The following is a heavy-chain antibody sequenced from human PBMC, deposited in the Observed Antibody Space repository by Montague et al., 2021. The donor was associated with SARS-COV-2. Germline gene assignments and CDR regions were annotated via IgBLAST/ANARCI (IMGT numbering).Heavy chain of an antibody. Sequence: SVKVSCKASGYTFTGNYMHWVRQAPGQGLEWMGWINPNSGGTNYAQKFQGRVTMTRDTSISTAYMELTNLRSNDTAVYYCARRRWLHSPDAFDIWGQGTLVTVSS. CDR1: GYTFTGNY. D-gene: IGHD5-12*01. CDR3: ARRRWLHSPDAFDI. J-gene: IGHJ3*02. V-gene: IGHV1-2*02. CDR2: INPNSGGT.